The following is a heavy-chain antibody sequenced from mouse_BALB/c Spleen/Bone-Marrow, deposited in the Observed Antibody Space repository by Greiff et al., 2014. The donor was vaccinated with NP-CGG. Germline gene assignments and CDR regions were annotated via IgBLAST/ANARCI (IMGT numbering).Heavy chain of an antibody. V-gene: IGHV1-54*01. D-gene: IGHD4-1*01. Sequence: QVQLKESGAELVRPGTSVKVSCKASGYAFTNYLIEWVKQRPGQGLEWIGVINPGSGGTNYNEKFKGKATLTADKSSSTAYMQLSSLTSDDSAVYCCARELGRWYFDVWGAGTTVTVSS. J-gene: IGHJ1*01. CDR3: ARELGRWYFDV. CDR2: INPGSGGT. CDR1: GYAFTNYL.